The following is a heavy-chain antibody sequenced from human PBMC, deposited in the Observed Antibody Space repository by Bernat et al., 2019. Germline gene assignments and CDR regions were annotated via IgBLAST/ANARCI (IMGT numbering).Heavy chain of an antibody. CDR2: VSSSGDNS. J-gene: IGHJ3*02. CDR3: VKDEYSYGHDAFDI. Sequence: EVQLVESGGGLVQPGGSLRLSCSASGFTFNDFAFHWVRQAPGPGLQYVSGVSSSGDNSSYADTVKGRITISRDNSRNTLYIEMSSLGAEDTAVYFCVKDEYSYGHDAFDIWGQGTMVTVSS. V-gene: IGHV3-64D*06. D-gene: IGHD5-18*01. CDR1: GFTFNDFA.